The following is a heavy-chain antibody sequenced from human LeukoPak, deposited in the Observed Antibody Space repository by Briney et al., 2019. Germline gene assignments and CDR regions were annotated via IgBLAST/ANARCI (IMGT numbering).Heavy chain of an antibody. V-gene: IGHV3-30*02. CDR3: VRGPRLGFRYFDY. CDR1: GFTFSSYG. Sequence: AGGSLRLSCAASGFTFSSYGMHWVRQAPGKGLEWVAFIRYDGSNKYYADSVKGRFTVSRDNAKNSLDLQMNSLRAEDTAVYYCVRGPRLGFRYFDYWGQGTLVTVSS. J-gene: IGHJ4*02. D-gene: IGHD2/OR15-2a*01. CDR2: IRYDGSNK.